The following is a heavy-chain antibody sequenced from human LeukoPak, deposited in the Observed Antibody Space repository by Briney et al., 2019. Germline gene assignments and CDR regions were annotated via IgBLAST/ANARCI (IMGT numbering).Heavy chain of an antibody. J-gene: IGHJ4*02. Sequence: SETLSLTCTVSGGSISSSSYYWGWIRQPPGKGLEWIGSIYYSGSTYYNPSLKSRVTISVDTSKNQFSLKLSSVTAADTAVYYCARRGKPLNFAVVTKPFDYWGQGTLVTVSS. CDR3: ARRGKPLNFAVVTKPFDY. V-gene: IGHV4-39*01. CDR2: IYYSGST. CDR1: GGSISSSSYY. D-gene: IGHD3-3*01.